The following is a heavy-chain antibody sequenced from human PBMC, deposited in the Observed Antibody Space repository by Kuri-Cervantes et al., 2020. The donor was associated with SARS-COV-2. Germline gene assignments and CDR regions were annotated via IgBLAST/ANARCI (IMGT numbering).Heavy chain of an antibody. CDR1: GYTFTNYG. J-gene: IGHJ4*02. Sequence: ASVKVSCKPSGYTFTNYGISWVRQAPGQGLEWMGWINGYNDNTKYAQKLQGRVTMTTDTSTSTAYMELRSLRSDDTAVYYCARGIVVVVAAMGYFDYWGQGTLVTVSS. CDR2: INGYNDNT. CDR3: ARGIVVVVAAMGYFDY. V-gene: IGHV1-18*04. D-gene: IGHD2-15*01.